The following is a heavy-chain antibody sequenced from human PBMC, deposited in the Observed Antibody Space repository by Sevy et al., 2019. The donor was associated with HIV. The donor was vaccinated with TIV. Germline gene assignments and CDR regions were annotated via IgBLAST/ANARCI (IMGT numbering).Heavy chain of an antibody. D-gene: IGHD1-26*01. Sequence: GGSLRLSCTASGFIFGDDGMSWVRPAPGKGLEWMAFFKSKIHGGTTENAVSVKGRFTISRDDSKNIVYLQMSNLKTEDTAVYSCTRWSGSQSIFDYWGQGTLVTVSS. CDR2: FKSKIHGGTT. CDR3: TRWSGSQSIFDY. CDR1: GFIFGDDG. J-gene: IGHJ4*02. V-gene: IGHV3-49*04.